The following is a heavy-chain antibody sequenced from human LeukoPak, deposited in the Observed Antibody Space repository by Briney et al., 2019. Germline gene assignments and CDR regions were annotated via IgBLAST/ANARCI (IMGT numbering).Heavy chain of an antibody. J-gene: IGHJ4*02. CDR3: ASADSGRDY. V-gene: IGHV3-23*01. CDR2: ISGSGGGT. D-gene: IGHD6-13*01. Sequence: GGSLRLSCAASGFTFTNHAMSWVRQAPGKGLEWVSTISGSGGGTYYADSVKGRCTISRDNSNNTLYLQMNSLRAEDTAVYYCASADSGRDYWGQGTLVTVSS. CDR1: GFTFTNHA.